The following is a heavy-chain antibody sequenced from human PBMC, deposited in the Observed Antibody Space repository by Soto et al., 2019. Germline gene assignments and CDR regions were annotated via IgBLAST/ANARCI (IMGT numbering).Heavy chain of an antibody. Sequence: SETLSLTCSVSGVSISGDYWNWIRQSPEKGLEWIGLLSYGRSPHHNPSLKNRVTISGDTSKNQFSLRLSSVTAADTAVYYCARANSNFPQRHFDCWGQGTLVTVSS. V-gene: IGHV4-59*01. CDR1: GVSISGDY. CDR2: LSYGRSP. J-gene: IGHJ4*02. CDR3: ARANSNFPQRHFDC. D-gene: IGHD3-22*01.